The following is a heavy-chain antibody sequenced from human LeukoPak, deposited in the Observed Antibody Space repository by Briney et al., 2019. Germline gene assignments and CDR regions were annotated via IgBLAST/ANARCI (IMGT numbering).Heavy chain of an antibody. CDR2: ISYSGNT. Sequence: SETLSLTCTVSGVSLSSGGYYWSWIRQHPGKGLEWIGYISYSGNTHYNPSLESRVAMSLDTAKNHFSLKLRSVTAADTAVYYCARADYDSRGHLLSFDYWGQGTLGTVSS. CDR1: GVSLSSGGYY. D-gene: IGHD3-22*01. J-gene: IGHJ4*02. V-gene: IGHV4-31*03. CDR3: ARADYDSRGHLLSFDY.